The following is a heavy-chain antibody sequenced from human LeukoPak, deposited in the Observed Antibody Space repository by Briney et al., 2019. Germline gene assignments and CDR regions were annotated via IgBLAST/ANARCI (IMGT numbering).Heavy chain of an antibody. J-gene: IGHJ4*02. CDR2: IWYDGSNK. CDR3: ARTPRGDTYDMLTGWNY. V-gene: IGHV3-33*01. D-gene: IGHD3-9*01. CDR1: GFTFSSYG. Sequence: PGRSLRLSCAASGFTFSSYGMHWVRQAPGKGLEWVAVIWYDGSNKYYADSVKGRFTISRDNSKNSLYLQMNSLRAEDTAVYYCARTPRGDTYDMLTGWNYWGQGTLVTVSS.